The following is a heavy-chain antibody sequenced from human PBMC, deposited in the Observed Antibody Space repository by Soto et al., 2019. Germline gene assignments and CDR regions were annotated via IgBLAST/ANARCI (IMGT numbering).Heavy chain of an antibody. J-gene: IGHJ6*02. CDR3: ARLHPYHYYYGMDV. V-gene: IGHV4-39*02. Sequence: SETLSLTCTVSSGSISSSSFYWGWIRQPPGKGLEWIGSIYYTGSTYYNPSLKSRVTISIDRSKNHFSLKMSSVTAADTAVYYCARLHPYHYYYGMDVWGQGTTVTVSS. CDR2: IYYTGST. CDR1: SGSISSSSFY.